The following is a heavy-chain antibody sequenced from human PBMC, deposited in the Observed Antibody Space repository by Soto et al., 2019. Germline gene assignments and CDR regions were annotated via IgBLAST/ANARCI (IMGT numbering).Heavy chain of an antibody. Sequence: QVQLVQSGAEVKKPGASVKVSCKASGYTFITYGVSWVRQAPGQGLDWLGWISTYNGNTRYAERLQGRVTMTTDTTTNTAYMELRNRRFDDTAVYYCARGPTDYYDNSAHYFLDYWGQGTMVTVSS. CDR3: ARGPTDYYDNSAHYFLDY. CDR2: ISTYNGNT. V-gene: IGHV1-18*01. J-gene: IGHJ4*02. CDR1: GYTFITYG. D-gene: IGHD3-22*01.